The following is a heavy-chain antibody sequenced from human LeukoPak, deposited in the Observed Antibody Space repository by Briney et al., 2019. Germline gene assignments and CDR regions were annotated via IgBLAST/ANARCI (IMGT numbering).Heavy chain of an antibody. J-gene: IGHJ6*03. V-gene: IGHV4-39*07. CDR3: ARGVDYDFWNGGEGNYLYIDV. CDR2: IYYSGST. CDR1: GGSISGSDYY. Sequence: SETLSLTCTVSGGSISGSDYYWGWIRQPPGKGLEWIGSIYYSGSTNYNPSLKSRVTISVDTSKQFSLKLSSVTAADTAVYYCARGVDYDFWNGGEGNYLYIDVWGRGTTVTVSS. D-gene: IGHD3-3*01.